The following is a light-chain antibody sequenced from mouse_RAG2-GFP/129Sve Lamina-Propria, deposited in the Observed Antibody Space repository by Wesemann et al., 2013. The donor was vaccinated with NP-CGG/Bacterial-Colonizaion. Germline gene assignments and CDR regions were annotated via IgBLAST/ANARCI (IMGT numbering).Light chain of an antibody. CDR1: QSIVHSNGNTY. J-gene: IGKJ1*01. Sequence: DVLMTQTPLSLPVSLGDQASISCRSSQSIVHSNGNTYLEWYLQKPGQSPKLLIYKVSNRFSGVPARFSGSGSGTDFTLNIHPVEEEDTATYYCQHSWEIPWTFGGGTKLEIK. CDR2: KVS. V-gene: IGKV1-117*01. CDR3: QHSWEIPWT.